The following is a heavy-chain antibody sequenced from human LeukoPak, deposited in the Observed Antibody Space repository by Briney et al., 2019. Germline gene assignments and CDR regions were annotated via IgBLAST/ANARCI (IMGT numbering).Heavy chain of an antibody. Sequence: PGGSLRLSCAASGFTFSSYAMHWVRQAAGKGLEWVAVISYDGSNKYYADSVKGRFTISRDNSKNTLYLQMNSLRAEDTAGYYCAMLKNPWGQGTLVTVSS. D-gene: IGHD4/OR15-4a*01. CDR2: ISYDGSNK. CDR3: AMLKNP. CDR1: GFTFSSYA. V-gene: IGHV3-30-3*01. J-gene: IGHJ5*02.